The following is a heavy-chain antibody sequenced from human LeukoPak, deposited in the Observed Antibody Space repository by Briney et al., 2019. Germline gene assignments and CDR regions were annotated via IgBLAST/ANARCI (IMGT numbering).Heavy chain of an antibody. J-gene: IGHJ5*02. CDR3: VRVLTVTFDG. Sequence: QAGGSLRLSCAPSGFLFSIYGMHWVRQAPGKGLECVALVWSDGRGKFYADSVKGRFTISRDKSKNTLYLQMSSLRADDTAVDYCVRVLTVTFDGWGQATLVTVSS. V-gene: IGHV3-33*01. CDR1: GFLFSIYG. D-gene: IGHD4-17*01. CDR2: VWSDGRGK.